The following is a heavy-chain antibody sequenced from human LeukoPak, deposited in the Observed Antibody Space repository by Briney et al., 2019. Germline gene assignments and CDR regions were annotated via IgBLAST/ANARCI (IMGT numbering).Heavy chain of an antibody. V-gene: IGHV1-2*02. CDR1: GYTFTGYY. CDR2: INPNSGGT. CDR3: ASFPADHSFDY. J-gene: IGHJ4*02. Sequence: ASVKVSCKASGYTFTGYYMHWVRQAPGQGLEWMGWINPNSGGTKYAQKFQGRVTMTRDTSISTAYMELSRLRSDDTAVYYCASFPADHSFDYWGQGTLVTVSS.